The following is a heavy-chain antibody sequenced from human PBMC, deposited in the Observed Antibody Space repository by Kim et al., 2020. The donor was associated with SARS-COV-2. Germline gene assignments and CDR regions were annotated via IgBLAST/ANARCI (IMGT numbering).Heavy chain of an antibody. V-gene: IGHV3-64*01. Sequence: GRKYYANAVKGRFTISRDNSKNTRYLQMGSLRAEDMAVYYCARVRWYVDLWGRGTLVTVSS. J-gene: IGHJ2*01. CDR2: GRK. CDR3: ARVRWYVDL.